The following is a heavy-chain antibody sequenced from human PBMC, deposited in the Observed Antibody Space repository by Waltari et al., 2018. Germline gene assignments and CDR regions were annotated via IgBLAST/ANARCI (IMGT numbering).Heavy chain of an antibody. CDR2: IIPIFGTA. V-gene: IGHV1-69*08. Sequence: QVQLVQSGAEVKKPGPSVKVSCKASGGTFSSYAISWVRQAPGQGLEWMGRIIPIFGTAKYAQKFQGRVTITADKSTSTAYMELSSLRSEDTAVYYCARAFEEGRRQGAFDIWGQGTMVTVSS. CDR1: GGTFSSYA. J-gene: IGHJ3*02. CDR3: ARAFEEGRRQGAFDI.